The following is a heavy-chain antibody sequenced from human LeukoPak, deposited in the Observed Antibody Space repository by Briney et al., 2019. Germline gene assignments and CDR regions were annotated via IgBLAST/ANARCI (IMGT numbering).Heavy chain of an antibody. J-gene: IGHJ6*02. V-gene: IGHV4-31*03. CDR1: GGSIINDTNY. Sequence: PSETLSLTCTVSGGSIINDTNYWSWIRQHPGKGLEWIGYISYSGSTYYNPSLKSRIIMSVDTSMNQFSLKVSSVTAADTAVYYCARGGRRYSYGYYYYGMDVWGQGTTVTVSS. CDR2: ISYSGST. D-gene: IGHD5-18*01. CDR3: ARGGRRYSYGYYYYGMDV.